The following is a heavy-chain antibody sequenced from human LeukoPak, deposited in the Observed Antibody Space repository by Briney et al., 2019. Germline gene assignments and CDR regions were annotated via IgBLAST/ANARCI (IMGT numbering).Heavy chain of an antibody. V-gene: IGHV3-23*01. D-gene: IGHD6-13*01. CDR3: ATHSSSWYEYFQH. Sequence: GGSLRPSCAASGFTFSSYAMSWVRQAPGKGLEWVSAISGSGGSTYYADSVKGRFTISRDNSKNTLYLQMNSLRAEDTAVYYCATHSSSWYEYFQHWGQGTLVTVSS. J-gene: IGHJ1*01. CDR1: GFTFSSYA. CDR2: ISGSGGST.